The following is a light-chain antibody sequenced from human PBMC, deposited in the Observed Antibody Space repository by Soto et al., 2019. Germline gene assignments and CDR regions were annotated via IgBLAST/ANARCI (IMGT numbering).Light chain of an antibody. CDR3: AAWDDSLSGYV. CDR2: RNN. Sequence: QSVLTQPPSASGTPGQRVTISCSGSSSNIGSNYVYWYQQLPGTAPKLLIYRNNQRPSGVPDRFSGSKSGTSASLAISGHRSEDEADYYCAAWDDSLSGYVFGTGTKVTV. J-gene: IGLJ1*01. V-gene: IGLV1-47*01. CDR1: SSNIGSNY.